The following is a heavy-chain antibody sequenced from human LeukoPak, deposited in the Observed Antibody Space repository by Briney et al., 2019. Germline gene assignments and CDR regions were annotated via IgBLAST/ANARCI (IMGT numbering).Heavy chain of an antibody. Sequence: PGGSLRLSCAASGFTFSRNWMSWVRQAPGKGLEWVATIKHDGSEANYVDSVKGRFTSSRDNANNLLFLQMNSLRADDTAVYYSASPSTGVGALAYWGQGILVTVSS. CDR3: ASPSTGVGALAY. J-gene: IGHJ4*02. V-gene: IGHV3-7*05. CDR2: IKHDGSEA. D-gene: IGHD1-26*01. CDR1: GFTFSRNW.